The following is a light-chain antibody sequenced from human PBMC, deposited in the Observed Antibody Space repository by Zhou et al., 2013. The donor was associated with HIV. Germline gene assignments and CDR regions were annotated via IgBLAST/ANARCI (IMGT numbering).Light chain of an antibody. CDR3: QQYKNWPIT. CDR1: QSVSGY. CDR2: GTS. V-gene: IGKV3D-15*01. J-gene: IGKJ5*01. Sequence: EIVLTQSPATLSLAPGERATLSCRASQSVSGYLAWHQQKPGQAPRLLIYGTSTRATGVPARFSGSGSGTDFTLTISSLQSEDFAIYYCQQYKNWPITFGQGTRLEIK.